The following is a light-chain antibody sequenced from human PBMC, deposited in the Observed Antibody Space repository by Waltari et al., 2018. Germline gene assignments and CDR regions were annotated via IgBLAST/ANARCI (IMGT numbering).Light chain of an antibody. V-gene: IGLV2-11*01. CDR2: DVN. J-gene: IGLJ2*01. Sequence: QSALTQPRSVSGSPGQSVTISCTGISSDVNVYKYVSWYQHHPGKAPKLMLYDVNKWPSGVPYRFSGSKSGNTASLTISRLQADDEADYYCCSYDGGFTSVIFGGGTKLTVL. CDR3: CSYDGGFTSVI. CDR1: SSDVNVYKY.